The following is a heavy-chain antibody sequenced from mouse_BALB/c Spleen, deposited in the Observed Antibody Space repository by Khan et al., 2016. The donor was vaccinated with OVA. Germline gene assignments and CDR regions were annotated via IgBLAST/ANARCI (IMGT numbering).Heavy chain of an antibody. J-gene: IGHJ2*01. CDR3: ARVYGGDFDY. CDR2: ISYSGNT. V-gene: IGHV3-2*02. Sequence: EVKLLESGPGLVKPSQSLSLTCTVTGYSITSDYAWNWIRQFPGNKLEWMGYISYSGNTKYNPSLESRISITRDTSKNQFFLQLNSVTIEDTATYYCARVYGGDFDYWGQGTTLTVSS. D-gene: IGHD1-1*01. CDR1: GYSITSDYA.